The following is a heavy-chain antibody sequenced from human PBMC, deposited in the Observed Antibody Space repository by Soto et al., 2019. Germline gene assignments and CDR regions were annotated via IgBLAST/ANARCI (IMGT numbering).Heavy chain of an antibody. CDR3: VRNAGDWIRYGLDV. CDR2: ISGDGYTT. D-gene: IGHD2-21*02. CDR1: EFTFKNFV. J-gene: IGHJ6*02. V-gene: IGHV3-23*01. Sequence: VQLLESGGGLVQPGGSLRLSCAASEFTFKNFVMSWVRQAPGKGLEWVSGISGDGYTTYYADSVRGRFRISRDNSKNTVGLQVDSLRAEDTATYYCVRNAGDWIRYGLDVWGQGTTVTVSS.